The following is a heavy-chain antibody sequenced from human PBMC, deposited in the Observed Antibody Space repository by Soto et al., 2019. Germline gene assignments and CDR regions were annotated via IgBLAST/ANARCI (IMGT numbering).Heavy chain of an antibody. D-gene: IGHD3-3*01. V-gene: IGHV4-59*01. CDR3: ARGSYYFWSGYENSNNWFDP. CDR2: IYYSGST. CDR1: GGSISSYY. J-gene: IGHJ5*02. Sequence: SETLSLTCTVSGGSISSYYWSWIRQPPGKGLEWIGYIYYSGSTNYNPSLKSRVTISVDTSKNQFSLKLSSVTAADTAVYYCARGSYYFWSGYENSNNWFDPWGQGTLVTVSS.